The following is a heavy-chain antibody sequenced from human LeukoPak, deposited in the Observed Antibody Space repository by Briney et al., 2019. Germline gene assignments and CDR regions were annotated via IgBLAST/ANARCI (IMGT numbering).Heavy chain of an antibody. D-gene: IGHD1-14*01. V-gene: IGHV3-53*01. CDR1: GFTVSSNY. Sequence: GGSLRLSCAASGFTVSSNYMSWVRQAPGKGLEGVSVIYSGGSTYYADSVKSRFTIPRGDYKNQLYLQMNSLRDEGTAVYYCAREGINPKYGRGYYMDVWGKGTTVTVSS. J-gene: IGHJ6*03. CDR2: IYSGGST. CDR3: AREGINPKYGRGYYMDV.